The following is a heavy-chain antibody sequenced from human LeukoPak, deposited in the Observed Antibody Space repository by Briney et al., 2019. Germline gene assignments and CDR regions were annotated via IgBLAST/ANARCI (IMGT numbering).Heavy chain of an antibody. CDR3: ARDYSSSSGYFDY. CDR2: INPNSGDT. D-gene: IGHD6-6*01. CDR1: GYAFTGYY. V-gene: IGHV1-2*02. Sequence: ASVKVSCKASGYAFTGYYMHWVRQAPGQGLEWMGWINPNSGDTNYAEKFQGRVTMTRDTSISTAYMDLRRLRSDDTAVYYCARDYSSSSGYFDYWGQGTMVTVSS. J-gene: IGHJ4*02.